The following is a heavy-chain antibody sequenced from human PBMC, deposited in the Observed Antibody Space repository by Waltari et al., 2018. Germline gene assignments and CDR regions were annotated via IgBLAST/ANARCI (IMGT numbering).Heavy chain of an antibody. V-gene: IGHV4-61*02. CDR3: ARGPLNSSGWYVH. CDR2: IYTSGTT. J-gene: IGHJ5*02. Sequence: QVHLQESGPGLVKPSQTLSLTCTVSGCSISSGNYYCSWIRQPPGKGLEWIGRIYTSGTTNYNPSLKSRVTISIDTSKNQFSLKLSSVTAADTAVYYCARGPLNSSGWYVHWGQGTLVIVSS. CDR1: GCSISSGNYY. D-gene: IGHD6-19*01.